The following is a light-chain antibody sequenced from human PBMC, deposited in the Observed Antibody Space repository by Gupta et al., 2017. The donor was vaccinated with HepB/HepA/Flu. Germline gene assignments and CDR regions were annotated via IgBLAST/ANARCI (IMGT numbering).Light chain of an antibody. CDR3: QRYNNWPQT. J-gene: IGKJ2*01. Sequence: EIVMTQSPATLSVSPGERATLSCRASQSVNNNLAWYQQKPGQAPRLLIYSASTRASDIPARFSGSGSGTEFTLTINSLQSEDFAVYYCQRYNNWPQTFGQGTKLEI. V-gene: IGKV3-15*01. CDR1: QSVNNN. CDR2: SAS.